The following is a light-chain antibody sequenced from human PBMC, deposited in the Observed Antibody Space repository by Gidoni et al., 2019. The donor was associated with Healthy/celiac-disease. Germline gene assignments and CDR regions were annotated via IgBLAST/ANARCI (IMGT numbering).Light chain of an antibody. Sequence: DIVMTQSPDSLAVSLGERATINCKSSQSVLYSSNNKNYLAWYQQKPGQPPKLLIYWASTLESGVPSRFSGSGSGADFTLTISSLQAEDVAVYYCQQYYITPITFGPGTKVDIK. CDR1: QSVLYSSNNKNY. CDR2: WAS. CDR3: QQYYITPIT. V-gene: IGKV4-1*01. J-gene: IGKJ3*01.